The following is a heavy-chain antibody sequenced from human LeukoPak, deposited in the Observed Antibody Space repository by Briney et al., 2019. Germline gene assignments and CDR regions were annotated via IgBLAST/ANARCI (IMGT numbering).Heavy chain of an antibody. D-gene: IGHD6-19*01. Sequence: GGSLRLSCAASGFTFDDYAMHWVRQAPGKGLEWVSGISWNSGSIGYADSVKGRFTISGDNAKNSLYLQMNSLRAEDTALYYCAKEGPIRGQWLVYFDYWGRGTLVTVSS. CDR3: AKEGPIRGQWLVYFDY. V-gene: IGHV3-9*01. CDR2: ISWNSGSI. J-gene: IGHJ4*02. CDR1: GFTFDDYA.